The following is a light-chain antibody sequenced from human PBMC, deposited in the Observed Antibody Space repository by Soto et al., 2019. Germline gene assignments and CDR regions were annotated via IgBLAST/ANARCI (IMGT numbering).Light chain of an antibody. Sequence: DIQMTQPPSTLSASVGDRVTITCRASQSISSWLAWYQQKPGKAPKLLIYDASSLESGVTSRFSGSGSGTEFTLTISSLQPDDFATYYCQQYNSYWTFGQGTKVEIK. CDR2: DAS. CDR1: QSISSW. CDR3: QQYNSYWT. J-gene: IGKJ1*01. V-gene: IGKV1-5*01.